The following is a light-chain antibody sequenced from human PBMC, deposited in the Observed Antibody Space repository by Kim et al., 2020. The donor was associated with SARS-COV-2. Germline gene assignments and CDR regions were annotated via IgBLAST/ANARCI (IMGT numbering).Light chain of an antibody. V-gene: IGLV6-57*03. CDR3: QSYDSSNVV. CDR2: EDN. J-gene: IGLJ2*01. Sequence: GKTLTISCTRSSGSIASNYVQWYQQRPGSAPTPVIYEDNQRPSGVPDRFSGSIDSSSNSASLTISGLKTEDEADYYCQSYDSSNVVFGGGTQLTVL. CDR1: SGSIASNY.